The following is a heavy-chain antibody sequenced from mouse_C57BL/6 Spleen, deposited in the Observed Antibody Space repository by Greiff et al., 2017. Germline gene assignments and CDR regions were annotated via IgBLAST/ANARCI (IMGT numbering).Heavy chain of an antibody. V-gene: IGHV1-64*01. Sequence: QVQLQQSGAELVKPGASVKLSCKASGYTFTSYWMHWVKQRPGQGLEWIGMIHPNSGSTNYNEKFKSKATLTVDKSSSTAYMQLSSLTSEDSAVYYCARSEGADGYYDFDYWGQGTTLTVSS. CDR1: GYTFTSYW. CDR2: IHPNSGST. D-gene: IGHD2-3*01. CDR3: ARSEGADGYYDFDY. J-gene: IGHJ2*01.